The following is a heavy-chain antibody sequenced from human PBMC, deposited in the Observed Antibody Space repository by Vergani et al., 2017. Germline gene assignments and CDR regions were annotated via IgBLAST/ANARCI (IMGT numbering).Heavy chain of an antibody. V-gene: IGHV4-39*07. D-gene: IGHD3-22*01. CDR1: GGSISSSSYY. Sequence: QLQLQESGPGLVKPLETLSLTCTVSGGSISSSSYYWGWIRQPPGKGLEWIGSIYYSGSTYYNPSLKSRVTISVDTSKNQFSLKLSSVTAADTAVYYCVYDSSGYYSDAFDIWGQGTMVTVSS. CDR2: IYYSGST. CDR3: VYDSSGYYSDAFDI. J-gene: IGHJ3*02.